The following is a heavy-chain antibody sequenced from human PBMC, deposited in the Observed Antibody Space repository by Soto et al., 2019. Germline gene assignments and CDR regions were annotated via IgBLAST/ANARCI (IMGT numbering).Heavy chain of an antibody. D-gene: IGHD1-26*01. CDR3: ARDGSVGTGWFDP. CDR1: GHSISSGYF. CDR2: IYYGGTA. J-gene: IGHJ5*02. V-gene: IGHV4-38-2*02. Sequence: SETLSLTCAVSGHSISSGYFWGWLRQPPGRGLEWIGSIYYGGTAYYNPSLNSRVTISLDMSNNQFSLSLSSVTAADTAFYYCARDGSVGTGWFDPWGQGTLVTVSS.